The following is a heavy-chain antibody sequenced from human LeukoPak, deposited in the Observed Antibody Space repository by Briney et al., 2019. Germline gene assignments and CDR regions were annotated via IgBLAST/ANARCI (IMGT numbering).Heavy chain of an antibody. CDR3: ARGSDDFWSAYSPSY. Sequence: GASVKVSCKASGYTFNGYYMQWVRQAPGQGLEWMGRINPNSGGTNYAQKFQGRVTMTRDTSISTAYMELSRLISNDTAVYYCARGSDDFWSAYSPSYWGQGTLVTVSS. CDR1: GYTFNGYY. CDR2: INPNSGGT. V-gene: IGHV1-2*06. J-gene: IGHJ4*02. D-gene: IGHD3-3*01.